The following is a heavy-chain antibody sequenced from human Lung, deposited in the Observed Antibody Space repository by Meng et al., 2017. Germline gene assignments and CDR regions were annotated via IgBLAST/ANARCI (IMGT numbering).Heavy chain of an antibody. J-gene: IGHJ4*02. Sequence: EVQLVESGGGLVTPGGSSRLSCAASGFTFSNYSMNWVRQAPGKGLEWVSSISSDSRYIFYADSVKGRFTISRDNAKNSLYLQMHSLRPEDTAVFYCARFETVGVATGDFWGQGTLVTVSS. D-gene: IGHD2-15*01. CDR2: ISSDSRYI. V-gene: IGHV3-21*01. CDR1: GFTFSNYS. CDR3: ARFETVGVATGDF.